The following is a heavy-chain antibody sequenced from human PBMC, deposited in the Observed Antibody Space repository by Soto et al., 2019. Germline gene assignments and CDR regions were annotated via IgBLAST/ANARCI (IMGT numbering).Heavy chain of an antibody. J-gene: IGHJ4*02. V-gene: IGHV4-59*01. CDR3: ARVLGYCSSTSWYGYFDY. CDR1: GGSISSYY. D-gene: IGHD2-2*01. CDR2: IYYSGST. Sequence: SETLSLTCTVSGGSISSYYWSWIRQPTGKGLEWIGYIYYSGSTNYNPSLKSRVTISVDTSKNQFSLKLSSVTAADTAVYYCARVLGYCSSTSWYGYFDYWGQGTLVTVSS.